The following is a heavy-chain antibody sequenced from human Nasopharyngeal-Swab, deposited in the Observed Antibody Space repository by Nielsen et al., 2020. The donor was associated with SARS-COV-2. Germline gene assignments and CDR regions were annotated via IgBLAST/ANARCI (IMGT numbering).Heavy chain of an antibody. D-gene: IGHD5-12*01. CDR2: IYPGDSDT. V-gene: IGHV5-51*01. CDR3: ARQEYSGYDHHYFDY. CDR1: GYSFTSYW. J-gene: IGHJ4*02. Sequence: KVSCKGSGYSFTSYWIGWVRQMPGKGLEWMGIIYPGDSDTRYGPSFQGQVTISADKSISTAYLQWSSLKASDTAMYYCARQEYSGYDHHYFDYWGQGTLVTVSS.